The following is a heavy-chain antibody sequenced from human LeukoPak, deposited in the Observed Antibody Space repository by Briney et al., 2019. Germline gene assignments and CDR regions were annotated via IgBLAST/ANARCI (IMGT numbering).Heavy chain of an antibody. D-gene: IGHD3-10*01. V-gene: IGHV3-23*01. Sequence: PGGSLRLSCAASEFTGGYAMSWVRQAPGKGLEWVSGISGSGGSTYYADSVKGRLTISRDNSKNTLYLQMNSLRAEDTAVYYCAKATYGSGSDYILGFDYWGQGTLVTVSS. CDR2: ISGSGGST. CDR1: EFTGGYA. J-gene: IGHJ4*02. CDR3: AKATYGSGSDYILGFDY.